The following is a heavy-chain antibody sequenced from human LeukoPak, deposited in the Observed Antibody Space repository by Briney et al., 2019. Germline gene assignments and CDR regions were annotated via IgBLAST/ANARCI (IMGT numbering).Heavy chain of an antibody. J-gene: IGHJ6*03. Sequence: ASVKVSCKASGGTFSSYAISWVRQAPGQGLEWMGRIIPIFGTANYAQKFQGRVTITTDESTSTAYTALSSLRSEDTAVYYCARDKDDYGDYYYYMDVWGKGTTVTVSS. CDR2: IIPIFGTA. CDR3: ARDKDDYGDYYYYMDV. CDR1: GGTFSSYA. D-gene: IGHD4-17*01. V-gene: IGHV1-69*05.